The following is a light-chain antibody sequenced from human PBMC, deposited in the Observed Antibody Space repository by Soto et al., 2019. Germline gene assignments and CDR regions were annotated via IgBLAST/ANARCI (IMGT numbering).Light chain of an antibody. V-gene: IGKV3-11*01. CDR2: DAS. Sequence: EIVLTQSPATLSLSPGERATLSCRASQSVSSYLAWYQQKPGQAPRLLIYDASNRATGIPARFSGSGSGTDFTLTISSLEPEDFAVYYCQQRSNWPPDTFGQGHDWRLN. J-gene: IGKJ5*01. CDR1: QSVSSY. CDR3: QQRSNWPPDT.